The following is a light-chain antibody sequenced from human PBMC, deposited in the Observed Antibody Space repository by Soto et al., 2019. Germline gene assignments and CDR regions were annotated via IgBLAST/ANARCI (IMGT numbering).Light chain of an antibody. CDR3: QHYHGWPIT. V-gene: IGKV3-15*01. Sequence: TTPSVYTAESATPAYRACQIVSSHLAWYQHKPGQAPRLLFYDASTRATGIPARFSGSGSGTEFTLTISSLQSEDFAVYYCQHYHGWPITFAQSVRLAI. J-gene: IGKJ5*01. CDR1: QIVSSH. CDR2: DAS.